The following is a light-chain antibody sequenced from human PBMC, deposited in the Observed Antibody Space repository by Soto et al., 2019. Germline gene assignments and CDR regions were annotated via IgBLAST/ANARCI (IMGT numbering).Light chain of an antibody. CDR2: DAS. J-gene: IGKJ1*01. Sequence: DIQMTQSLSTLSASVGDRVTITGRASQNIGTSLAWYQQTPGKAPKLLISDASILDSGVPSRFGGSGSGTVFTHYITSLQPNDFATYYCQQSFWHWTFGHGTKVEIK. CDR1: QNIGTS. V-gene: IGKV1-5*01. CDR3: QQSFWHWT.